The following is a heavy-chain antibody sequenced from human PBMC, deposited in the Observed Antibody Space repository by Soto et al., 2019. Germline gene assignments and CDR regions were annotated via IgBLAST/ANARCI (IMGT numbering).Heavy chain of an antibody. V-gene: IGHV3-30*18. CDR1: GFTFSMSG. J-gene: IGHJ4*02. CDR2: IYYDGSEQ. D-gene: IGHD6-19*01. Sequence: QVQLVESGGGVVQPGRSLRLSRAASGFTFSMSGMHWVRQAPGEGLEWVGVIYYDGSEQYYGDSVKGRFTISRDNSKNTLYLQMNSLRDEDTAVYYCAKEESSGWYRTADYWGQGTLVTVSS. CDR3: AKEESSGWYRTADY.